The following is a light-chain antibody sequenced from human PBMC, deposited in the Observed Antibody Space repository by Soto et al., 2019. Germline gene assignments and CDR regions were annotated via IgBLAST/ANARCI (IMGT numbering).Light chain of an antibody. CDR2: NSI. CDR3: HSYDRSLSGGV. Sequence: QSVLTQPPSVSGAPGQRVTISCTGSSSNIGAGYDVQWYQQVPGTAPKLLISNSINRPSGVPDRFSGSKSDTSASLAITGIQAEEEADYYCHSYDRSLSGGVFGGGPKLAVL. CDR1: SSNIGAGYD. J-gene: IGLJ3*02. V-gene: IGLV1-40*01.